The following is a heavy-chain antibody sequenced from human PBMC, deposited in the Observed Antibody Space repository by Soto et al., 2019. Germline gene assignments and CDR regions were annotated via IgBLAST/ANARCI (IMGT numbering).Heavy chain of an antibody. J-gene: IGHJ5*02. CDR1: GGSISSGGYY. Sequence: SETLSLTCTVSGGSISSGGYYWSWIRQHPGKGLEWIGYIYYSGSTYYNPSLKSRVTISVDTSKNQFSLKLSSVTAADTAVYYCARDHSRYYGGNSGWFDPWGQGTLVTV. CDR3: ARDHSRYYGGNSGWFDP. V-gene: IGHV4-31*03. D-gene: IGHD4-17*01. CDR2: IYYSGST.